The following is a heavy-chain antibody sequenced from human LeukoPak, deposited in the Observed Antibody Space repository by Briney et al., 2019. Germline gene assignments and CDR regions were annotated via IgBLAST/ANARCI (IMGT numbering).Heavy chain of an antibody. Sequence: TSETLSLTCTVSGGSISSYYWSWIRQPPGKGPEWIGYIFYSGSTNYNPSLKSRVTVSADTSKNQFSLKLSSVTAADTAVYYCVREHDWGDFDHWGQGTLVTVSS. J-gene: IGHJ4*02. D-gene: IGHD3-9*01. CDR3: VREHDWGDFDH. V-gene: IGHV4-59*01. CDR1: GGSISSYY. CDR2: IFYSGST.